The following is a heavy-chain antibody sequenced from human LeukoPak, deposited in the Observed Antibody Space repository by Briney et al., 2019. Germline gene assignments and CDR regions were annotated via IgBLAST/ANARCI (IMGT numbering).Heavy chain of an antibody. CDR2: ISSNGGSI. J-gene: IGHJ4*02. V-gene: IGHV3-64*01. D-gene: IGHD6-19*01. CDR1: GFTFSSYA. Sequence: GGSLRLSCAASGFTFSSYAMHWVRQAPGKGLEYVSAISSNGGSIYHANSVKGRFTISRDNSKNTLYLQMGSLRAEDMAVYYCARAGPSQQWLTAYYFDYWGQGTLVTVSS. CDR3: ARAGPSQQWLTAYYFDY.